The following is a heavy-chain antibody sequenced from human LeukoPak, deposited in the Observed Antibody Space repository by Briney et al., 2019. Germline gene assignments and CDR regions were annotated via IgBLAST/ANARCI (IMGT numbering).Heavy chain of an antibody. CDR1: GYTFTSYG. V-gene: IGHV1-18*01. D-gene: IGHD3-3*01. Sequence: GASVKVSCKASGYTFTSYGISWVRQAPGQGLEWMGWISAYNSNTNYAQKLQGRVTMTTDTSTSTAYMELRSLRSDDTAVYYCARDDPSPYYDFWSGYRGPNGMDVWGQGTTVTVSS. CDR2: ISAYNSNT. CDR3: ARDDPSPYYDFWSGYRGPNGMDV. J-gene: IGHJ6*02.